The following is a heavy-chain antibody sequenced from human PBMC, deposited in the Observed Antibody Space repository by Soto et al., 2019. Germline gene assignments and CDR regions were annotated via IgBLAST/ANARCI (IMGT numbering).Heavy chain of an antibody. D-gene: IGHD1-1*01. Sequence: SETLSLTCTVSGGSVSSGSYYWSWIRQPPGKGLEWIGYIYYSGSTNYNPSLKSRVTISVDTSKNQFSLKLSSVTAADTALYYCARRYGYSFDYWGQGTLVTVSS. CDR2: IYYSGST. V-gene: IGHV4-61*01. CDR3: ARRYGYSFDY. CDR1: GGSVSSGSYY. J-gene: IGHJ4*02.